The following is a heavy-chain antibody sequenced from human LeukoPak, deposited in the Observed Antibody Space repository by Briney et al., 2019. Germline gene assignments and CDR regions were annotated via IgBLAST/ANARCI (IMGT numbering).Heavy chain of an antibody. CDR3: ATRSPNLYYDILTGYYRAFDI. V-gene: IGHV1-2*02. J-gene: IGHJ3*02. CDR1: GYTFTGYY. D-gene: IGHD3-9*01. CDR2: INPNSGDT. Sequence: ASVKVSCKASGYTFTGYYMHWVRQAPGQGLEWMGWINPNSGDTNYAQKFQGRVTMTRDTSISTAYMELSRLRSDDTAVYYCATRSPNLYYDILTGYYRAFDIWGQGTMVTVSS.